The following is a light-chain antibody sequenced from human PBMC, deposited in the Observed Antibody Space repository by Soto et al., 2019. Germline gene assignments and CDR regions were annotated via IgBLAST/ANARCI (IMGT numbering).Light chain of an antibody. V-gene: IGLV2-14*01. CDR2: EVS. CDR3: SSYTSSIEVV. Sequence: QSALTQPASVSGSPGQSITISCTGTSSDVGGYNYVSWYQQHPGKAPKLMIYEVSNRPSGVSNRFSGSKSGNTASLTISGLQAEDEADYYCSSYTSSIEVVFGGGTKVTVL. J-gene: IGLJ2*01. CDR1: SSDVGGYNY.